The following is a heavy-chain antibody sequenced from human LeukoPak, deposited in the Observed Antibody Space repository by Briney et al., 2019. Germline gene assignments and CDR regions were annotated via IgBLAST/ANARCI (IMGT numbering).Heavy chain of an antibody. D-gene: IGHD5-18*01. CDR3: ARAVTSMDGY. Sequence: PGGSLRLSCAASGFAFSSYWMTWFRQAPGKGLEWVASLNEDGSKRSYVGSVKGRFTISRDNAQKSLYLQMNSLTAEDTAVYYCARAVTSMDGYWGQGTLVTVSS. CDR2: LNEDGSKR. J-gene: IGHJ4*02. CDR1: GFAFSSYW. V-gene: IGHV3-7*03.